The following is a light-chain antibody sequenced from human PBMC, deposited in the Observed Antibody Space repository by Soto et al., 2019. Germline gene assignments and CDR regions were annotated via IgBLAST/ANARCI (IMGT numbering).Light chain of an antibody. CDR3: CSYAGSSTVV. CDR1: SSDVGSYNL. V-gene: IGLV2-23*01. CDR2: EGS. Sequence: LTQPASVSGSPGQSITISCTGTSSDVGSYNLVSWYQQHPGKAPKLMIYEGSKRPSGVSNRFSGSKSGNTASLTISGLQAEDEADYYCCSYAGSSTVVFGGGTQLTVL. J-gene: IGLJ2*01.